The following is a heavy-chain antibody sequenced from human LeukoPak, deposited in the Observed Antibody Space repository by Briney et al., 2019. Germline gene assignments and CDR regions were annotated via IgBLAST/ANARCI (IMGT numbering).Heavy chain of an antibody. CDR3: ARDWMYCSGGSCYWTSGYFDY. J-gene: IGHJ4*02. CDR2: IWYDGSNK. Sequence: PGGSLRLSCAASGFTFSSYGMHWVRQAPGKGLEWVAVIWYDGSNKYYADSVKGRFTISRDNSKNTLCLQMNSLGAEDTAVYYCARDWMYCSGGSCYWTSGYFDYWGQGTLVTVSS. CDR1: GFTFSSYG. D-gene: IGHD2-15*01. V-gene: IGHV3-33*01.